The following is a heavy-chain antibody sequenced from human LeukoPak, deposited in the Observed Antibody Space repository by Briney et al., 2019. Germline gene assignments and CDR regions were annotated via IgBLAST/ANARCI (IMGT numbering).Heavy chain of an antibody. CDR2: IYNTGST. CDR1: GDSVSSRSYL. V-gene: IGHV4-39*01. Sequence: SETLSLTGTVSGDSVSSRSYLWPWIRQPPGKGLECIGSIYNTGSTYYNPSLKSRVIISVDTPKTQFSLTLSSVTAAETAVYYCARHGETAAAGTHWMIDCWGQGTLVTVSS. CDR3: ARHGETAAAGTHWMIDC. J-gene: IGHJ4*02. D-gene: IGHD6-13*01.